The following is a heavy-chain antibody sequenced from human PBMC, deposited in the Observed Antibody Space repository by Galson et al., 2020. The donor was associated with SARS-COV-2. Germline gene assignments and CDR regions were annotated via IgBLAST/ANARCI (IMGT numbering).Heavy chain of an antibody. V-gene: IGHV3-48*03. D-gene: IGHD2-21*02. J-gene: IGHJ6*03. Sequence: GESLKISCAASGFNFYHYEMNWVRQAPGKGLEWVAYISSASSATYYADSVKGRFTISRDNAKNSVYLQMNSLRAEDMGVYYCARDECRGSSCYSELHYYMDVWGAGTTVTVSS. CDR1: GFNFYHYE. CDR2: ISSASSAT. CDR3: ARDECRGSSCYSELHYYMDV.